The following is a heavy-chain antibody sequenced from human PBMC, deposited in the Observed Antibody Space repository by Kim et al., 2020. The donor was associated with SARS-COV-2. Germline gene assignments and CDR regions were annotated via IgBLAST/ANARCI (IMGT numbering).Heavy chain of an antibody. CDR2: INHSGST. CDR3: ARSLGGWELRQNDY. Sequence: SETLSLTCAVYGGSFSGYYWSWIRQPPGKGLEWIGEINHSGSTNYNPSLKSRVTISVDTSKNQFSLKLSSVTAADTAVYYCARSLGGWELRQNDYWGQGTLVTVSS. D-gene: IGHD1-26*01. V-gene: IGHV4-34*01. J-gene: IGHJ4*02. CDR1: GGSFSGYY.